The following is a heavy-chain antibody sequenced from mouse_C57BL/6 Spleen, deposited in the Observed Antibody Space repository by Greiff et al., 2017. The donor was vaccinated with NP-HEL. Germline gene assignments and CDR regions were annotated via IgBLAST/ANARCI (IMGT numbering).Heavy chain of an antibody. CDR1: GYTFTSYW. CDR2: IYPGSGST. Sequence: VQLQQPGAELVKPGASVKMSCKASGYTFTSYWITWVKQRPGQGLEWIGDIYPGSGSTNYNETFKSKATLTVDTSSSTAYMQLSSLTSEDAAVYYCVITTVVATREYYFDYWGQGTTLTVSA. J-gene: IGHJ2*01. D-gene: IGHD1-1*01. CDR3: VITTVVATREYYFDY. V-gene: IGHV1-55*01.